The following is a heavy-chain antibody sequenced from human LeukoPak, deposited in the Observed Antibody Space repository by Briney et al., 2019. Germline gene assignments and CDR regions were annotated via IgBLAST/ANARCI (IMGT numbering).Heavy chain of an antibody. Sequence: SETLSLTCTVSGGSISTYYWSWMRQPPGRGLEWIGYVYYSGSTNHNPSLQSRVTISVDTSKNQFSLKLNSVTAADTAVYYCARGGVPGGFYGSFDYWGQGTLVSVSS. J-gene: IGHJ4*02. CDR3: ARGGVPGGFYGSFDY. V-gene: IGHV4-59*01. CDR2: VYYSGST. CDR1: GGSISTYY. D-gene: IGHD3-3*01.